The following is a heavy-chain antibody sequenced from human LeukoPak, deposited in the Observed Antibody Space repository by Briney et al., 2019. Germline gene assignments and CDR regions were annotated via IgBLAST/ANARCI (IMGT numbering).Heavy chain of an antibody. D-gene: IGHD3-10*01. Sequence: PGGSLRLPCAASGFSFSRHAMNWVRQAPGKGLEWISHISGGSDIIEYADSVRGRFTISRDNGRGSLYLQMNSLRVEDTAVYYCARYGSGRNYIDPFDFWGQGTLVAVSS. V-gene: IGHV3-48*01. CDR3: ARYGSGRNYIDPFDF. J-gene: IGHJ4*02. CDR2: ISGGSDII. CDR1: GFSFSRHA.